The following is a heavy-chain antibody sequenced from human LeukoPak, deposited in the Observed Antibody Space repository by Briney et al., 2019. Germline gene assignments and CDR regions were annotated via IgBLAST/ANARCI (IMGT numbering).Heavy chain of an antibody. D-gene: IGHD5-18*01. V-gene: IGHV1-69*06. Sequence: SVKVFCKASGGTFSSYSISWVRRPPAQGREWMGGIIHIFGTANYAQKFQGRVTITADKSTSTDYMELSSLRSQDTAVYYCARVDTAMAYHWFVPWGQGALVSVSS. J-gene: IGHJ5*02. CDR2: IIHIFGTA. CDR1: GGTFSSYS. CDR3: ARVDTAMAYHWFVP.